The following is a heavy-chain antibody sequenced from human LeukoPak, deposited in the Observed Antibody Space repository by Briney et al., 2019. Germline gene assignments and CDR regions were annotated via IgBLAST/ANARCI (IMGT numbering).Heavy chain of an antibody. V-gene: IGHV1-8*01. Sequence: GASVKVSCKASGYTFTSYDINWVRQATGQGLEWMGWMNPNSGNTGYAQKFRGRVTMTRNTSISTAYMELSSLRSEDTAVYYCARGLRFLEWLDDAFDIWGQGTMVTVSS. CDR1: GYTFTSYD. CDR2: MNPNSGNT. J-gene: IGHJ3*02. CDR3: ARGLRFLEWLDDAFDI. D-gene: IGHD3-3*01.